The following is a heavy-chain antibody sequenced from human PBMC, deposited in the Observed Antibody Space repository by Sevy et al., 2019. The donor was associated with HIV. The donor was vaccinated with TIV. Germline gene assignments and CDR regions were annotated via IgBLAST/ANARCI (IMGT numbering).Heavy chain of an antibody. CDR2: IYYSGST. J-gene: IGHJ6*02. V-gene: IGHV4-39*01. CDR3: ARHRGGREPSMIVVVRGSYYYYGMDV. Sequence: SETLSLTCTVSGGSISSSSYYWGWIRQPPGKGLEWIGSIYYSGSTYYNPSLKSRVTISVDTSKNQFSLKLSSVTAADTAVNYCARHRGGREPSMIVVVRGSYYYYGMDVWGQGTTVTVSS. D-gene: IGHD3-22*01. CDR1: GGSISSSSYY.